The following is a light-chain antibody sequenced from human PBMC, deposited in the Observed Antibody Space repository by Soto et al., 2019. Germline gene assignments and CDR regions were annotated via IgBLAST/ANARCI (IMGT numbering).Light chain of an antibody. CDR1: QSISGW. CDR2: DVS. J-gene: IGKJ1*01. CDR3: QQCNTFWT. Sequence: IHMTHSPSSLSASILYRVTITFRASQSISGWLAWYQQKPGKAPKLLIYDVSSLESGVPSRFSGSGSGTEFTLTISSLQPDDFATYYCQQCNTFWTFGQGTKVDIK. V-gene: IGKV1-5*01.